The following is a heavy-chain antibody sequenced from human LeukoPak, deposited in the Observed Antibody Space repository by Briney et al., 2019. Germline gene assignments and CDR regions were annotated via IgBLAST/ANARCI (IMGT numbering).Heavy chain of an antibody. D-gene: IGHD4-17*01. CDR1: GGSISSYY. CDR3: ASGGLGDYGDYADS. J-gene: IGHJ4*02. Sequence: SETLSLTCTVSGGSISSYYWSWIRQPPGKGLEGIGYIYHSGSTNYNPSLTSRGTISVDTSKNQCSLKLGSVTAAETAVYYCASGGLGDYGDYADSCGQGTPLTVSS. V-gene: IGHV4-59*01. CDR2: IYHSGST.